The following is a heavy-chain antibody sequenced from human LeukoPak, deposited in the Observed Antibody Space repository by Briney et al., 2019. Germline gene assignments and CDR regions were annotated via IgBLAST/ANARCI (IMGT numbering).Heavy chain of an antibody. CDR1: GDSISSYY. CDR2: IYHSGST. V-gene: IGHV4-59*01. J-gene: IGHJ5*02. Sequence: SETLSLTCTVSGDSISSYYWSWIRQPPGKGLEWIGYIYHSGSTNYNPSLKSRATISVDTSKNQFSLKLSSVTAADTAVYYCARETLRDWFDPWGQGTLVTVSS. CDR3: ARETLRDWFDP.